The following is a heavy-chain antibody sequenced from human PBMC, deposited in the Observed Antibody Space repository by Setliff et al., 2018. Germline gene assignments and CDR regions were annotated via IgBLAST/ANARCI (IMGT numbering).Heavy chain of an antibody. V-gene: IGHV1-69*10. CDR2: IIPILGIA. Sequence: GASVKVSCKASGGTFSSYAISWVRQAPGQGLEWMGGIIPILGIANYAQKFQGRVTITADESTSTAYMELSSLRSEDTAVYYCARDSSYYYGSDYWGQGTLVTVS. CDR1: GGTFSSYA. J-gene: IGHJ4*02. D-gene: IGHD3-10*01. CDR3: ARDSSYYYGSDY.